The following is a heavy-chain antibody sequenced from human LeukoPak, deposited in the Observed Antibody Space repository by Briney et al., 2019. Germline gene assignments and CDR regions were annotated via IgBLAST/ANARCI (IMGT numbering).Heavy chain of an antibody. CDR1: GYTFTGYY. J-gene: IGHJ6*02. CDR3: ARERGYCYGSGSYYGMDV. CDR2: INPNSGGT. D-gene: IGHD3-10*01. V-gene: IGHV1-2*06. Sequence: ASVKVSCKASGYTFTGYYMHWVRQAPGQGLEWMGRINPNSGGTNYAQKFQGRVTMTRDTSISTAYMELSRLRSDDTAVYYCARERGYCYGSGSYYGMDVWGQGTTVTVSS.